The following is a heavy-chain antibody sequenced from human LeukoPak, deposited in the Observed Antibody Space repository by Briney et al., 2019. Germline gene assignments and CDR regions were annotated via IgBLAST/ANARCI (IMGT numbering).Heavy chain of an antibody. CDR1: GGTFSSYA. Sequence: SVKASCKASGGTFSSYAISWVRQAPGQGLEWMGRIIPILGIANYAQKFQGRVTITADKSTSTAYMELSSLRSEDTAVYYCARVEDCSSTSCSQYYYYYYGMDVWGQGTTVTVSS. CDR2: IIPILGIA. CDR3: ARVEDCSSTSCSQYYYYYYGMDV. J-gene: IGHJ6*02. D-gene: IGHD2-2*01. V-gene: IGHV1-69*04.